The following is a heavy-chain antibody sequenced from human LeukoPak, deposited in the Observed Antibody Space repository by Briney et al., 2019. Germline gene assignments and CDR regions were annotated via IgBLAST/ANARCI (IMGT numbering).Heavy chain of an antibody. CDR3: ARLNSYYDSSGYYPIDY. V-gene: IGHV3-33*01. J-gene: IGHJ4*02. D-gene: IGHD3-22*01. CDR2: IWYDGSNK. Sequence: GGSLRLSCAASGFTFSNYGMHWVRQAPGKGLEWVAVIWYDGSNKYYGDSVKGRFTISRDNFKNTLYLQMNTLRAEDTAVYYCARLNSYYDSSGYYPIDYWGQGTPVTVSS. CDR1: GFTFSNYG.